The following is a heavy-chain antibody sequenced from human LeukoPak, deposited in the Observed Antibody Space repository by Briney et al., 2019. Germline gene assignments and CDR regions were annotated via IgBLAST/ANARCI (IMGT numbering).Heavy chain of an antibody. V-gene: IGHV3-21*01. D-gene: IGHD6-13*01. J-gene: IGHJ5*02. CDR3: ARDPAPSGVAAAA. CDR2: ISSSSSYI. Sequence: GGSLRHSCAASGFTFSSYSMNWVRQAPGKGLEWVSSISSSSSYIYYADSVKGRFTISRDNAKNSLYLQMNSLRAEDTAVYYCARDPAPSGVAAAAWGQGTLVTVSS. CDR1: GFTFSSYS.